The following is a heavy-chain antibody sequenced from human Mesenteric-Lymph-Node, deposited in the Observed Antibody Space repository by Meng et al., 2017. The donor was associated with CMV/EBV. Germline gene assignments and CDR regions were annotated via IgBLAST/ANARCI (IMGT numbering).Heavy chain of an antibody. Sequence: ASVKVSCKASGYTFRDHFIYWVRQAPGQGLEWMGWSLPKSGAMNYEDKFQGRVAMTTDTSVSTAYMELRRLTSDDTAVYYCATGGTELEHRRSWFDLWGQGTLVTVSS. D-gene: IGHD1/OR15-1a*01. V-gene: IGHV1-2*02. CDR3: ATGGTELEHRRSWFDL. CDR2: SLPKSGAM. J-gene: IGHJ5*02. CDR1: GYTFRDHF.